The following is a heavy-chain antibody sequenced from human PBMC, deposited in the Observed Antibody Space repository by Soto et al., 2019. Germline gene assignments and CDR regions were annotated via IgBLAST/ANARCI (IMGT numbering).Heavy chain of an antibody. J-gene: IGHJ3*02. Sequence: HPGGSLRLSCAASGFTFSSYWMHWVRQAPGKGLVWVSRVKGDGSDTTYADSVKGRFTISRDNTKNTLYLQMNSLRPEDTAVYYCARAQWLADDAFDIWGHGTMVTVSS. CDR2: VKGDGSDT. CDR3: ARAQWLADDAFDI. V-gene: IGHV3-74*01. D-gene: IGHD6-19*01. CDR1: GFTFSSYW.